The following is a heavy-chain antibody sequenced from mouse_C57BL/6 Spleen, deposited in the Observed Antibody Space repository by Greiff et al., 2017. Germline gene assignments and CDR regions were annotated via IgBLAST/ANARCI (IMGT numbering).Heavy chain of an antibody. CDR1: GYTFTEYT. V-gene: IGHV1-62-2*01. CDR2: FYPGSGSI. J-gene: IGHJ4*01. CDR3: DRHETHYYGRSYGGDYYAMDY. D-gene: IGHD1-1*01. Sequence: VQLQQSGAELVKPGASVKLSCKASGYTFTEYTIHWVKQRSGQGLEWIGWFYPGSGSIKYNEKFKDKATLNADKSSSTVYMELSRLTSEDSAVYFCDRHETHYYGRSYGGDYYAMDYWGQGTSVTVSS.